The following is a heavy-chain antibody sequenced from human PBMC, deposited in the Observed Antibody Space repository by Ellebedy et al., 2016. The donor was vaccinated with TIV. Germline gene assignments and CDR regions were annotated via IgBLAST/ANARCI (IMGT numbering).Heavy chain of an antibody. J-gene: IGHJ4*02. CDR1: GFSLSRNS. CDR2: MWHDGINK. V-gene: IGHV3-33*01. Sequence: GGSLRLSXAASGFSLSRNSMHWVRQAPGKGLEWVAVMWHDGINKNYGDSVKGRFTISRDNSKNTLYLQMNSLTAEDTAVYYCTRDGSYGDLDSWGQGTLVTASS. D-gene: IGHD4-17*01. CDR3: TRDGSYGDLDS.